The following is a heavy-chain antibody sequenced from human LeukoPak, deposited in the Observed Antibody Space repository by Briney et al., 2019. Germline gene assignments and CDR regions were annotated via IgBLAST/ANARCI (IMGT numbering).Heavy chain of an antibody. J-gene: IGHJ4*02. V-gene: IGHV3-23*01. D-gene: IGHD2-15*01. CDR3: AKARAVVVVAATNY. CDR2: ISGGGNST. CDR1: GFTFSNYA. Sequence: PGGSLRLSCAASGFTFSNYAMSWVRQAPGKGLEWVSAISGGGNSTYYADSVKGRFTFSRDNSKNTLFLQMNSLRAEDTAVYYCAKARAVVVVAATNYWGQGTLVTVSS.